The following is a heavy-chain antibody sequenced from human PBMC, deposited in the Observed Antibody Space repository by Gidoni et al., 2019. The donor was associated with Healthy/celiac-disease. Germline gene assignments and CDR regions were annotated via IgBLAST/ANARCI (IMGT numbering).Heavy chain of an antibody. CDR3: ARHLQGSSGWYANFDY. V-gene: IGHV4-59*08. D-gene: IGHD6-19*01. Sequence: QVQLQSSVPGLVKPSETLSLTCTVSGGSISSYSWSWIRQPPGKGLEWIGYIYYSGSTNYNPSLKSRVTISVDTSKNQFSLKLSSVTAADTAVYYCARHLQGSSGWYANFDYWGQGTLVTVSS. J-gene: IGHJ4*02. CDR1: GGSISSYS. CDR2: IYYSGST.